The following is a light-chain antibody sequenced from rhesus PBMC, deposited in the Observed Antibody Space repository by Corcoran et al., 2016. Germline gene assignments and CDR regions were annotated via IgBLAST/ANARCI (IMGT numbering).Light chain of an antibody. CDR2: KAS. Sequence: DIQMTQSPSSLSASVGDRVTITCQASQDISNNLAWYQQKPGKVPNLLIYKASTLQSGVPSRLSGSGFGTYFTLTISSLTPENFATYYCQHGYDTPCSFGRGTKVEIQ. V-gene: IGKV1-25*01. J-gene: IGKJ2*01. CDR1: QDISNN. CDR3: QHGYDTPCS.